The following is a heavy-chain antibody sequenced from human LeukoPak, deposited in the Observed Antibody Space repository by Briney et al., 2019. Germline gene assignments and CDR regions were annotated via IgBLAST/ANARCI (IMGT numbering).Heavy chain of an antibody. V-gene: IGHV3-21*01. CDR1: GFTFSSYS. Sequence: GGSLRLSCAASGFTFSSYSMNWVRQAPGKGLEWVSSMSSSSSYIYYADSVKGRFTISRDNAKNSLYLQMNSLRAEDTAVYYCTRVKYYDYIWGSNNLLDFDYWGQGTLVTVSS. CDR3: TRVKYYDYIWGSNNLLDFDY. CDR2: MSSSSSYI. J-gene: IGHJ4*02. D-gene: IGHD3-16*01.